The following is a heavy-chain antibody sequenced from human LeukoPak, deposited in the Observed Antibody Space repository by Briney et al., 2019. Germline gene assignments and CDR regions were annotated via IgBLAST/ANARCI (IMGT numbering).Heavy chain of an antibody. CDR1: GGSISSGSYY. CDR3: AVCHITMIGNYFDY. D-gene: IGHD3-22*01. Sequence: SETLSLTCTVSGGSISSGSYYWSWIRQPAGKGLEWIGRIYTSGSTNYNPSLKSRVTISVDTSKNQFSLMLSSVTAADTAVYYCAVCHITMIGNYFDYWGQGTPATVSS. V-gene: IGHV4-61*02. J-gene: IGHJ4*02. CDR2: IYTSGST.